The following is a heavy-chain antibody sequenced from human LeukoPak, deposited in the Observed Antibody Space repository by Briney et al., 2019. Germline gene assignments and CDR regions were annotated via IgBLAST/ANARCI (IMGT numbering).Heavy chain of an antibody. CDR3: AKGGKWDVTPFDY. CDR2: ISYDGSNK. Sequence: GGSLRLSCAASGFTFSSYAMHWVRQAPGKGLEWVAVISYDGSNKYYADSVKGRFTISRDNSKNALYLQVNSLRAEDTAVYYCAKGGKWDVTPFDYWGQGTLVTVSS. D-gene: IGHD1-26*01. V-gene: IGHV3-30-3*01. J-gene: IGHJ4*02. CDR1: GFTFSSYA.